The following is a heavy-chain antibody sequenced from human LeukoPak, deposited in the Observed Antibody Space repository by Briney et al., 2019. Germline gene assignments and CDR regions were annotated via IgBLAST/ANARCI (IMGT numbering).Heavy chain of an antibody. CDR3: ARDLRLSSGYLLYYFDS. CDR2: IWYDGSNQ. D-gene: IGHD3-22*01. J-gene: IGHJ4*02. V-gene: IGHV3-33*01. CDR1: GFTFGTYA. Sequence: GGSLRLSCVASGFTFGTYAMHWVRQAPGKGLEWVAVIWYDGSNQYYADSVKGRFTMSRDSSKNTLSLQMKSLRAEDTAMYYCARDLRLSSGYLLYYFDSWGQGTLVTVSS.